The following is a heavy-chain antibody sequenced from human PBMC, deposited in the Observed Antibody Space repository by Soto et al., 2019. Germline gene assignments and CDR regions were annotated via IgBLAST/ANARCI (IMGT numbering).Heavy chain of an antibody. CDR2: INPSGGST. D-gene: IGHD3-10*01. CDR3: AKDVSYYGSGTYGMDV. CDR1: GYTLTSYY. V-gene: IGHV1-46*01. J-gene: IGHJ6*02. Sequence: ASVKVSCKASGYTLTSYYMHWVRQAPGQGLEWMGIINPSGGSTSYARKFQGRVTMTRDTSTSTVYMELSSLRSEDTAVYYCAKDVSYYGSGTYGMDVWGQWTTVTVSS.